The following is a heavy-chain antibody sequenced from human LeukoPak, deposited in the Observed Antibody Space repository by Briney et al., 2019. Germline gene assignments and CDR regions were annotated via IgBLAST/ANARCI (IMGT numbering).Heavy chain of an antibody. J-gene: IGHJ4*02. CDR2: ISSSGSTI. CDR1: GFTFSSYE. V-gene: IGHV3-48*03. Sequence: PGGSLRLSCAASGFTFSSYEMNWVRQAPGKGLEWVSYISSSGSTIYYADSVKGRFTISRDNAKNSLYLQMNSLRAEDTAVYYCARDGVGAVLYESLWGQGTLVTVSS. CDR3: ARDGVGAVLYESL. D-gene: IGHD1-26*01.